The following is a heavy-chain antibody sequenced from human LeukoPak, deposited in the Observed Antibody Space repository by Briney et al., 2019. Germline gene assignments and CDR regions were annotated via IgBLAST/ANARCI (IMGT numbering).Heavy chain of an antibody. D-gene: IGHD4-17*01. V-gene: IGHV3-23*01. Sequence: GGSLRLSCAASGFTFSSYAMSWVRQAPGKGLEWVSAISGSGGSTYYADSVKGRFTISRDNSKNTLYLQMNSLRAEDTAVYYCARATYGDYGYYFDYWGQGTLVTVSS. CDR2: ISGSGGST. CDR1: GFTFSSYA. CDR3: ARATYGDYGYYFDY. J-gene: IGHJ4*02.